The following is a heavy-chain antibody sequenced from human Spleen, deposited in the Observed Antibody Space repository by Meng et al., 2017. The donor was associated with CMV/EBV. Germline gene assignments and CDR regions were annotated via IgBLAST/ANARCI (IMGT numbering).Heavy chain of an antibody. CDR1: GFTFSHAW. J-gene: IGHJ4*02. V-gene: IGHV3-15*01. CDR3: TTLERHYDLDL. Sequence: EVQLVESGGGLVKPGGSFRFSCAASGFTFSHAWMSWVRQAPGKGLEWVGRIKSKTDGGTTDYAAPVKGRFSVSRDDSKNTLYLQMTSLKIEDTAVYYCTTLERHYDLDLWGRGTLGTVSS. CDR2: IKSKTDGGTT. D-gene: IGHD1-1*01.